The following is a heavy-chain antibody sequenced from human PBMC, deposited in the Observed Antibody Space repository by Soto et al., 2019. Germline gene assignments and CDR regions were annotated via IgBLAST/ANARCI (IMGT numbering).Heavy chain of an antibody. CDR1: GYTFTGYY. CDR3: ARARDRYCSGGSCYAARY. D-gene: IGHD2-15*01. Sequence: VASVKVSCKASGYTFTGYYMHWVRQAPGQGLEWMGWINPNSGGTNYAQKFQGRVTMTRDTSISTAYMELSRLRSDDTAVYYCARARDRYCSGGSCYAARYWGQGTLVTVSS. J-gene: IGHJ4*02. V-gene: IGHV1-2*02. CDR2: INPNSGGT.